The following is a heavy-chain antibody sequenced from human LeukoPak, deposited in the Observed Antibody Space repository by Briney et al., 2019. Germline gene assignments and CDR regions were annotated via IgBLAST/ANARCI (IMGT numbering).Heavy chain of an antibody. J-gene: IGHJ4*02. CDR2: INHSGST. V-gene: IGHV4-34*01. D-gene: IGHD3-16*02. CDR3: ARTRTYDYVWGSYRRYFDY. CDR1: GGSFSGYY. Sequence: SETLSLTCAVYGGSFSGYYWSWIRQPPGKGLEWIGEINHSGSTNYNPSLKSRVTISVDTSKNQFSLKLSSVTAADTAVYYCARTRTYDYVWGSYRRYFDYWGQGTLVTVSS.